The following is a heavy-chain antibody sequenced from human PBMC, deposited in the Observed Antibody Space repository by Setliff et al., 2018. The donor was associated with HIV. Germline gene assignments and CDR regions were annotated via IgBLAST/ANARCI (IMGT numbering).Heavy chain of an antibody. CDR2: ISSTSSTI. CDR1: GFAFSSFW. D-gene: IGHD3-22*01. J-gene: IGHJ3*02. CDR3: ARSMNYDTSGWSFDGFDI. Sequence: ESLRLSCAASGFAFSSFWMHWVRQAPEKGLECLSYISSTSSTIYYADSVKGRFTISRDNAKNSLYLQMNSLRAEDTAVYYCARSMNYDTSGWSFDGFDIWGQGTMVTVSS. V-gene: IGHV3-48*01.